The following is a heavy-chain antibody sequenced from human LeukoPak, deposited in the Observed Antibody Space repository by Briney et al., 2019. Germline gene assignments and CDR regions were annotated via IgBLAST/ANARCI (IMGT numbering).Heavy chain of an antibody. D-gene: IGHD6-19*01. V-gene: IGHV4-39*07. Sequence: SETLSLTCTVSGGSISSSSYYWGWIRQPPGKGLEWIGSIYYSGSTYYNPSLKSRVTISVDTSKNQFSLKLSSVTAADTAVYYCARVKAVAGTPFDYWGQGTLVTVSS. CDR1: GGSISSSSYY. CDR3: ARVKAVAGTPFDY. CDR2: IYYSGST. J-gene: IGHJ4*02.